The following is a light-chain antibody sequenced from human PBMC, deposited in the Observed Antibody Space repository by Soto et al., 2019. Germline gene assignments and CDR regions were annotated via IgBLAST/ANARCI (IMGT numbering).Light chain of an antibody. V-gene: IGKV3-20*01. CDR3: QRYDSSPDP. J-gene: IGKJ2*01. CDR2: GAS. Sequence: EIVLTQSPGTLSLFPGEGATLSCRASQSVSGGYLAWYQQTPGQAPRLLIFGASSRATDSPYRFRGSGSGTEFTFNIRSLEPEDFDVYDFQRYDSSPDPFGQGTKLES. CDR1: QSVSGGY.